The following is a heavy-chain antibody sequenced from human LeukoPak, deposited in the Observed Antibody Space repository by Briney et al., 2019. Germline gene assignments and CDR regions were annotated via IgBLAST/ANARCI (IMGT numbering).Heavy chain of an antibody. CDR1: GFTFSSYT. D-gene: IGHD3-22*01. V-gene: IGHV3-23*01. CDR3: AKEDYDSSGYYAPFFDY. J-gene: IGHJ4*02. CDR2: ISGSGGST. Sequence: GGSLRLSCAASGFTFSSYTMSWVRQAPGKGLEWVSAISGSGGSTYYADSVKGRFTISRDNSKNTLYLQMNSLRAEDTAVYYCAKEDYDSSGYYAPFFDYWGQGTLVTVSS.